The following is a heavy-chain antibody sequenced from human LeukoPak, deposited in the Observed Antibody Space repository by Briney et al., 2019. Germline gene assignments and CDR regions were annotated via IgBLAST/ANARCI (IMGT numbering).Heavy chain of an antibody. J-gene: IGHJ4*02. CDR2: INPNSGGT. D-gene: IGHD2-15*01. CDR1: GYTFTGYY. CDR3: ARTPDIVVVVAAEDYYFDY. V-gene: IGHV1-2*02. Sequence: ASVKVSCKASGYTFTGYYMHWVRQAPGQGLEWMGWINPNSGGTNYAQKFQGRVTMTRDTSISTAYMELSRLRSDDTAVYYCARTPDIVVVVAAEDYYFDYWGQGTLVTVSS.